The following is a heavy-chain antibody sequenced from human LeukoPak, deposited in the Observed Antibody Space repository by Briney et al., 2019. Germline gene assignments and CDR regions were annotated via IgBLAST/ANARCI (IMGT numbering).Heavy chain of an antibody. D-gene: IGHD3-9*01. CDR2: ISGSGGST. V-gene: IGHV3-23*01. J-gene: IGHJ4*02. CDR3: ARVLSYFDY. Sequence: GGSLRLSCAASGFTFSSYDINWVRQAPGKGLEWVSSISGSGGSTYYADSVKGRFTISRDNSKNTLYLQMNSLRAEDTAVYYCARVLSYFDYWGQGTLVTVSS. CDR1: GFTFSSYD.